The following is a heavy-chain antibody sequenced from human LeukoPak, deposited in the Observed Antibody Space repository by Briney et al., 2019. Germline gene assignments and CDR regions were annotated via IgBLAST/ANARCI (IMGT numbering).Heavy chain of an antibody. CDR1: GFTLSNHA. CDR3: ANLSPGVREEY. CDR2: IGGSGGDI. V-gene: IGHV3-23*01. D-gene: IGHD1-26*01. J-gene: IGHJ4*02. Sequence: GGSLRLSCAASGFTLSNHAMSWVRQPPGKGLEWVSGIGGSGGDIHYAESVKGRFTISRDNSRNTLYLQLNSLRDEDTAVYYCANLSPGVREEYWGQGSLVTVSS.